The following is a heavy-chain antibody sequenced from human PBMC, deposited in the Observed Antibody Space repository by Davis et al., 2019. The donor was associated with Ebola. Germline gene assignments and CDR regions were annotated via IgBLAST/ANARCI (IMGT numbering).Heavy chain of an antibody. CDR3: ARPGDNWYFDL. D-gene: IGHD7-27*01. CDR2: IYYSGST. CDR1: GGSISSYY. V-gene: IGHV4-59*08. Sequence: SETLSLTCTVSGGSISSYYWSWIRQPPGKGLEWIGYIYYSGSTNYNPSLKSRVTISVDTSKNQFSLKLSSVTAADTAVYYCARPGDNWYFDLWGRGTLVTVSS. J-gene: IGHJ2*01.